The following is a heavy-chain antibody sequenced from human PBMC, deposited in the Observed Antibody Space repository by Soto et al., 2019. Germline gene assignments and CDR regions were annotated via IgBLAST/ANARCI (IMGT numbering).Heavy chain of an antibody. CDR2: IIPIFGTA. J-gene: IGHJ6*02. V-gene: IGHV1-69*13. CDR3: ARRSVHSHYYGSGSFAWSSSLRYYYYGMDV. CDR1: GGTFSSYA. Sequence: ASVKVSCKASGGTFSSYAISWVRQAPGQGLEWMGGIIPIFGTANYAQKFQGRVTITADESTSTAYMELSSLRSEDTAVYYCARRSVHSHYYGSGSFAWSSSLRYYYYGMDVWGQGTTVTVSS. D-gene: IGHD3-10*01.